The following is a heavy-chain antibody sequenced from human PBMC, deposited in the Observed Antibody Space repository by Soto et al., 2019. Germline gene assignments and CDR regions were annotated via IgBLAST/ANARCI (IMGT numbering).Heavy chain of an antibody. J-gene: IGHJ5*02. CDR2: IGSSGSPI. CDR3: ARESSSTSANWFDP. D-gene: IGHD2-2*01. V-gene: IGHV3-11*01. CDR1: GFTFSSYY. Sequence: GALILSCVACGFTFSSYYMTWIRKAPGKGLEWVSYIGSSGSPIYHADSVKGRFTISRDNAKNSLFLQMNSLRAEDTAVYYCARESSSTSANWFDPWGQGTLVTVSS.